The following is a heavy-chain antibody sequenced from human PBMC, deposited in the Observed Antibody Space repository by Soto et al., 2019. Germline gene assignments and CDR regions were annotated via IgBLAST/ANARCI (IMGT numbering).Heavy chain of an antibody. V-gene: IGHV4-34*01. CDR2: INHSGST. Sequence: SETVSLTCAVYGGSFSGYYWSWIRQPPGKGLEWIGEINHSGSTNYNPSLRSRVTISVDTSKNQFSLKLSSVTAADTAVYYCARETPKTYDYVWGSYRSNWFDPWGQGTLVTVSS. J-gene: IGHJ5*02. CDR3: ARETPKTYDYVWGSYRSNWFDP. CDR1: GGSFSGYY. D-gene: IGHD3-16*02.